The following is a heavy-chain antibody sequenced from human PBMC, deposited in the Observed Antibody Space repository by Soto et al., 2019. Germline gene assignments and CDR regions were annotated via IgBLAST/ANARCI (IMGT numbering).Heavy chain of an antibody. CDR2: ISSSGNVI. Sequence: GGSLRLSCTPSEFTLSCYEMNWVRQAPGKGLEWVSYISSSGNVIFYTDSVKGRFTISRDNAKNSLYLHMNSLRAEDTAVYYCARIGAYNYFDFWGQGT. D-gene: IGHD1-1*01. CDR3: ARIGAYNYFDF. V-gene: IGHV3-48*03. J-gene: IGHJ4*02. CDR1: EFTLSCYE.